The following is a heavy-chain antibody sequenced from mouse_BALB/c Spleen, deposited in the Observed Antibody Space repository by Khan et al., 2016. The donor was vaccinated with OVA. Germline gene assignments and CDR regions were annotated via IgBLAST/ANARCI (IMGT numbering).Heavy chain of an antibody. V-gene: IGHV3-2*02. CDR3: ARDGSRYNYAMDY. J-gene: IGHJ4*01. Sequence: VQLKESGPGLVKPSQSLSLTCTVTGYSITSDYAWNWIRQSPGNKLEWMGYISSSGSTNYNPALKSRISITRDTSKNQFFLQLNSVTTEDTATYYCARDGSRYNYAMDYWGQGTSVTGSS. D-gene: IGHD2-3*01. CDR1: GYSITSDYA. CDR2: ISSSGST.